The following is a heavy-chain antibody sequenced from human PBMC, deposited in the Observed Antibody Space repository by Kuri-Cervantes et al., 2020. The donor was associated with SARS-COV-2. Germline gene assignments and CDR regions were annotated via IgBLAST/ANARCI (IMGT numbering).Heavy chain of an antibody. CDR2: ISHDGKNK. V-gene: IGHV3-30*18. D-gene: IGHD2/OR15-2a*01. J-gene: IGHJ4*02. CDR3: AKDRVGVQDF. CDR1: GFNFSRTD. Sequence: GGSLSLPCAASGFNFSRTDMHWVRQAPGKGLEWVAVISHDGKNKKCIASGKGRFTISRDNSQNTLYLHMKSLRSEDTAMYYCAKDRVGVQDFWGQGTLVTVSS.